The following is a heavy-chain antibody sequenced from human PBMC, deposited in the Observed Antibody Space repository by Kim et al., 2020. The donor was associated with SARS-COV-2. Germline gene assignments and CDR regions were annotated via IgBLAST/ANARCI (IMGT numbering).Heavy chain of an antibody. J-gene: IGHJ5*02. Sequence: TPSLKSRVTISVDTSKNQFSLKLSSVTAADTAVYYCARDLAFSGSRWFDPWGQGTLVTVSS. CDR3: ARDLAFSGSRWFDP. V-gene: IGHV4-31*02. D-gene: IGHD3-10*01.